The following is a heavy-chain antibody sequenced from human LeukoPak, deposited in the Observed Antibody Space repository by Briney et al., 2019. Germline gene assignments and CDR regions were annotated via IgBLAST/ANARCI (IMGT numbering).Heavy chain of an antibody. V-gene: IGHV1-8*01. Sequence: ASVRASCKASGYTFTNYDINWVRQATGQGLEWMGWMNPNSGNTGYAQKFQGRVTMTRDTSISTAYMELSSLRSDDTAVYYCARLQRLLYSGSYYSDNWGQGTLVTVSS. J-gene: IGHJ4*02. CDR3: ARLQRLLYSGSYYSDN. CDR2: MNPNSGNT. CDR1: GYTFTNYD. D-gene: IGHD1-26*01.